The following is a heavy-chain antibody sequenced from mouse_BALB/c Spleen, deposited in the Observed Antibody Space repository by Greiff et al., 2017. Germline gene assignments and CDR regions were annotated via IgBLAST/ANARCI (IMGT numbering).Heavy chain of an antibody. V-gene: IGHV1-63*01. Sequence: QVHVKQSGAELVRPGTSVKISCKASGYAFTNYWLGWVKQRPGHGLEWIGDIYPGSGNTYYNEKFKGKATLTADKSSSTAYMQLSSLTSEDSAVYFCAPRGGVYGNYGFAYWGQGTLVTVSA. J-gene: IGHJ3*01. CDR1: GYAFTNYW. CDR2: IYPGSGNT. D-gene: IGHD2-1*01. CDR3: APRGGVYGNYGFAY.